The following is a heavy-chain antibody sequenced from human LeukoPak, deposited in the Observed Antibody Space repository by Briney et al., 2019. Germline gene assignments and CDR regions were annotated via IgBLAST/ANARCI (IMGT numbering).Heavy chain of an antibody. CDR3: ARGKVGLMGFDL. CDR1: GGSISSYY. CDR2: IYYSGST. V-gene: IGHV4-59*01. Sequence: SETLSLTCTVSGGSISSYYWSWIRQPPGKGLEWIGYIYYSGSTNYNPSLKSRVTISVDTSKDQFSLKLSSVTAADTAVYYCARGKVGLMGFDLWGRGTLVTVSS. D-gene: IGHD3-16*01. J-gene: IGHJ2*01.